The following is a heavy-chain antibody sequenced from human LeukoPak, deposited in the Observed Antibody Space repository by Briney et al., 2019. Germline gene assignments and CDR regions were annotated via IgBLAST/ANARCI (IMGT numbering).Heavy chain of an antibody. Sequence: GRSLRLSCAASGFTFSSYGMHWVRQAPGKGLEWGAVIWYDGSNKYYADSVKGRFTISRDNSKNTLYLQMNSLRAEDTAVYYCARVPFDSSGYSAVFDYWGQGTLVTVSS. V-gene: IGHV3-33*01. CDR1: GFTFSSYG. D-gene: IGHD3-22*01. CDR3: ARVPFDSSGYSAVFDY. CDR2: IWYDGSNK. J-gene: IGHJ4*02.